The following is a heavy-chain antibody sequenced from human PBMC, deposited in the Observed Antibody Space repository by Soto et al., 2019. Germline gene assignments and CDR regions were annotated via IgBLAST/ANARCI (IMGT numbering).Heavy chain of an antibody. D-gene: IGHD2-2*02. J-gene: IGHJ6*01. CDR2: INHSGST. V-gene: IGHV4-34*01. CDR3: ARGLGYCSSTSCYTSYYYYGMDV. CDR1: GGSFSGYY. Sequence: QVQLQQWGAGLLKPSETLSLTCAVYGGSFSGYYWSWIRQPPGKGLEWIGEINHSGSTNYNPSLKSRVTITVDTSTNQFSLKLTSVTAADTAVYYCARGLGYCSSTSCYTSYYYYGMDVWGQGTTVTVSS.